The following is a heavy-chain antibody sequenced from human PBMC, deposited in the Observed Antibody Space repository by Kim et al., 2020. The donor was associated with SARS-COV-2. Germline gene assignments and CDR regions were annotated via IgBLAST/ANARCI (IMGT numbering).Heavy chain of an antibody. J-gene: IGHJ1*01. V-gene: IGHV1-69*04. CDR2: IIPILGIA. CDR1: GGTFSSYA. Sequence: SVKVSCKASGGTFSSYAISWVRQAPGQGLEWMGRIIPILGIANYAQKFQGRVTITADKSTSTAYMELSSLRSEDTAVYYCARGAAAATEYSQHWGQGTLVTVSS. D-gene: IGHD6-13*01. CDR3: ARGAAAATEYSQH.